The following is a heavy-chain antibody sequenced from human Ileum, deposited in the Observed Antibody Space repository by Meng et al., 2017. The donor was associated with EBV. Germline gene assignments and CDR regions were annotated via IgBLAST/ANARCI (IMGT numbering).Heavy chain of an antibody. CDR3: ARRGSYGGGCDY. D-gene: IGHD1-26*01. J-gene: IGHJ4*02. CDR2: INPSEGT. CDR1: GGSFTDYY. V-gene: IGHV4-34*01. Sequence: VQLREWGAGTWKRSETLSLTFAVYGGSFTDYYWTWIRQPPGKGLEWIGEINPSEGTNYNPSLKSRVTISVDTSKNQFSLKMNSLTAADTAIYYCARRGSYGGGCDYWGQGTLVTVAS.